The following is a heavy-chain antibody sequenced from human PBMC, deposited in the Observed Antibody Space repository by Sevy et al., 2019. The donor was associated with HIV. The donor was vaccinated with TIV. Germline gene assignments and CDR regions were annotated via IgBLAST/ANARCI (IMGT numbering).Heavy chain of an antibody. D-gene: IGHD2-2*01. CDR1: GLTFSTYW. V-gene: IGHV3-7*03. J-gene: IGHJ6*02. CDR3: ARDCSSTSCLWGLDV. Sequence: GGSLRLSCAASGLTFSTYWMSWVRQAPGKGLEWVANIKKDGSEKYYVDSVKGRFTISRHNAKNSLYLQMNSLRVEDTALYYCARDCSSTSCLWGLDVWGQGTSVTVSS. CDR2: IKKDGSEK.